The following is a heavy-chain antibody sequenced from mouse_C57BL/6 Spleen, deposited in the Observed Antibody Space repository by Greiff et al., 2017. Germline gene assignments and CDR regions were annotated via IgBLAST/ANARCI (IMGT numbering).Heavy chain of an antibody. CDR3: ARHEDRDYYGSSWAD. Sequence: QFQLQQSGAELVKPGASMKLSCKASGSTFTEYTIHWVQQRSGPGLACIGWFYPGRGCLQYNENFKDKATLTAVKSSSTVYMEHSRLTYEYSAVYVCARHEDRDYYGSSWADWGQGTLVTVSA. V-gene: IGHV1-62-2*01. CDR2: FYPGRGCL. D-gene: IGHD1-1*01. CDR1: GSTFTEYT. J-gene: IGHJ3*01.